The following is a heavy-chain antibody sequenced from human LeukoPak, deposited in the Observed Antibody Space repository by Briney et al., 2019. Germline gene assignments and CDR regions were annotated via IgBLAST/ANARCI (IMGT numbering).Heavy chain of an antibody. J-gene: IGHJ4*02. CDR1: GYTFTSYG. CDR3: ARCYYDSSGYYYFDY. CDR2: ISAYNGNT. V-gene: IGHV1-18*01. Sequence: ASVKVSCKASGYTFTSYGISWVRQAPGQGLEWMGWISAYNGNTNYAQKHQGRVTMTTDTSTSTAYMGLRSLRSDDTAVYYCARCYYDSSGYYYFDYWGQGTLVTVSS. D-gene: IGHD3-22*01.